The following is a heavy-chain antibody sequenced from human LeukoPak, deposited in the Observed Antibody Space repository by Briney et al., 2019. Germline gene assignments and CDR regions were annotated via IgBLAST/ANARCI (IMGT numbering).Heavy chain of an antibody. CDR3: AKDGYNQGPFDY. D-gene: IGHD5-24*01. V-gene: IGHV3-30*04. J-gene: IGHJ4*02. CDR1: GFTFSSYA. CDR2: ISYDGSNK. Sequence: PGRSLRLSCAASGFTFSSYAMHWVRQAPGKGLEWVAVISYDGSNKYYADSVKGRFTISRDNSKNTLYLQMNSLRAEDTAVYYCAKDGYNQGPFDYWGQGTLVTVSS.